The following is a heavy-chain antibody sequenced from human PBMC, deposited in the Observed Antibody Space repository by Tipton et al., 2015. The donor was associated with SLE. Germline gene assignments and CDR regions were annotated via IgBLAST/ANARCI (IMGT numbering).Heavy chain of an antibody. CDR3: ARVGAAISAFDL. Sequence: TLSLTCTVSGGSISSEYWSWLRQPAGKGLEWIGRIYNSGSAKYSPSLESRVTMSLDTSKNQISLKLTSVTAADTALYYCARVGAAISAFDLWGQGTMVTVYS. V-gene: IGHV4-4*07. J-gene: IGHJ3*01. CDR2: IYNSGSA. D-gene: IGHD1-26*01. CDR1: GGSISSEY.